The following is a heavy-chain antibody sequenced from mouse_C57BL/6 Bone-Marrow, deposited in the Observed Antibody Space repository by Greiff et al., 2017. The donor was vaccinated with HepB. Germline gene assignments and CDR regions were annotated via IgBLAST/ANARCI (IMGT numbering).Heavy chain of an antibody. V-gene: IGHV1-52*01. CDR1: GYTFTSYW. D-gene: IGHD1-1*01. Sequence: VQLQQPGAELVRPGSSVKLSCKASGYTFTSYWMHWVKQRPIQGLEWIGNTDPSDSETHYNQKFKDKATLTVDKSSSTAYMQLSSLTSEDSAVYYCARGFTTVVAPDYWGQGTTLTVSS. J-gene: IGHJ2*01. CDR3: ARGFTTVVAPDY. CDR2: TDPSDSET.